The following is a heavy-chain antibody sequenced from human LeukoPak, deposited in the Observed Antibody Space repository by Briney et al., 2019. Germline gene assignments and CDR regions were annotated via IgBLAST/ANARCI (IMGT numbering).Heavy chain of an antibody. CDR2: IIPIFDSA. CDR3: ARVSTGTTSDY. Sequence: SVKVSCKASGGTFTNYAFNWVRQAPGQGLEWMGRIIPIFDSAHYAQRFQGRITITTDESSTTAYMTLSSLTSDDTAVYYCARVSTGTTSDYWGQGTLVTVAS. CDR1: GGTFTNYA. V-gene: IGHV1-69*05. J-gene: IGHJ4*02. D-gene: IGHD1-1*01.